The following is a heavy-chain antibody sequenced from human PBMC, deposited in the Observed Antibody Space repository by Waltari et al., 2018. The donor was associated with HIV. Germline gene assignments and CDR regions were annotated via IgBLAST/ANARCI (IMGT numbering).Heavy chain of an antibody. CDR3: ARDSEGNTWYGAYYYYGLDI. CDR1: GDSISGSSYY. CDR2: IHSTEKP. Sequence: QVQLQESGPGLVKPSQTLSVTCSVSGDSISGSSYYWTWIRQPAGKRLEWIGRIHSTEKPHYNPSRQSSVTISLDTVQNRFSLNLTSVTAADTAKYYCARDSEGNTWYGAYYYYGLDIWGQGTTVTVS. J-gene: IGHJ6*02. D-gene: IGHD6-13*01. V-gene: IGHV4-61*02.